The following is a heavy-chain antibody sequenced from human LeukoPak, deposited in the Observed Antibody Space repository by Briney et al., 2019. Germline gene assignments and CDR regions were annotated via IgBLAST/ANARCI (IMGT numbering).Heavy chain of an antibody. D-gene: IGHD6-13*01. CDR3: ARASSSSWKTLGFYH. Sequence: PSETLSLTCTVSGGSISSYYWSWIRQPPGKGLEWIGYIYYSGSTNYNPSLKSRVTISVDTSKNQFSLKLSSVTAADTAVYYCARASSSSWKTLGFYHWGQGTLVTVSS. J-gene: IGHJ4*02. CDR2: IYYSGST. CDR1: GGSISSYY. V-gene: IGHV4-59*01.